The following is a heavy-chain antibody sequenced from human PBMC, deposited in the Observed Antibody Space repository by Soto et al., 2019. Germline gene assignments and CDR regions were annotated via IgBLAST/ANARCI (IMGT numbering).Heavy chain of an antibody. V-gene: IGHV4-59*12. Sequence: SETLSLTCTVSGGSISSYYWSWIRQPPGKGLEWIGYIYYSGSTNYNPSLKSRVTISIDTSKNQFSLSLSSVTAADTAVYYCGRGPGGGYYYGMDVWGQGTTVTVSS. CDR1: GGSISSYY. CDR3: GRGPGGGYYYGMDV. D-gene: IGHD3-16*01. CDR2: IYYSGST. J-gene: IGHJ6*01.